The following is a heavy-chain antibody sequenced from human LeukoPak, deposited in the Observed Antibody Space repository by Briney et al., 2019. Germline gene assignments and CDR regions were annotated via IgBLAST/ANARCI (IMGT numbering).Heavy chain of an antibody. V-gene: IGHV1-69*05. Sequence: SVKVSCKAYVGTFSSYAISWVRQAPGRGLEWMGGIIPIFGTANYAQKFQGRVTITTDESTSTAYMQLSSLRAEETAVYYCAREGNWNVLGGFWFDPWGQGTLVTVSS. CDR3: AREGNWNVLGGFWFDP. CDR2: IIPIFGTA. D-gene: IGHD1-20*01. J-gene: IGHJ5*02. CDR1: VGTFSSYA.